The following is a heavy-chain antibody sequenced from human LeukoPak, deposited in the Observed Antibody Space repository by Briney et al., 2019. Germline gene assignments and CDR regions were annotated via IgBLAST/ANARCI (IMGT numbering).Heavy chain of an antibody. Sequence: PSETLSLTCAVYGGSFSGYYWSWIRQPPGKGLEWIGEINHSGSTNYNPFLKSRVTISVDTSKNQFSLKLSSVTAADTAVYYCARAGFWSGYLDYWGQGTLVTVSS. CDR2: INHSGST. CDR3: ARAGFWSGYLDY. V-gene: IGHV4-34*01. D-gene: IGHD3-3*01. J-gene: IGHJ4*02. CDR1: GGSFSGYY.